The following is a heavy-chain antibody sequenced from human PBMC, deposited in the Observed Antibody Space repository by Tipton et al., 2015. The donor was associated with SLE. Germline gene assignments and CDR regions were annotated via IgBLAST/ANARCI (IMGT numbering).Heavy chain of an antibody. D-gene: IGHD6-13*01. CDR1: GGSVSGNY. Sequence: TLSLTCAVYGGSVSGNYWSWFRQPPGKGLEWIGHIFHIGSAYYNPSLKSRVTISIDTSTNQFSLKVKSVTAADTAVYYCARLADGNRNWFDPWGQGTLVTVSS. V-gene: IGHV4-34*12. J-gene: IGHJ5*02. CDR3: ARLADGNRNWFDP. CDR2: IFHIGSA.